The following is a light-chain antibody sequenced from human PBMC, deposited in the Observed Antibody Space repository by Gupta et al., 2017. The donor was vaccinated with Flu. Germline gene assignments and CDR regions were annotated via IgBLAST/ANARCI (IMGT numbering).Light chain of an antibody. CDR3: QQSYRALRYT. CDR2: VAS. J-gene: IGKJ2*01. CDR1: QNIGTY. V-gene: IGKV1-39*01. Sequence: DLQITPSPSSLSASVGDTVPVSCRASQNIGTYVKWYQQKPGKAPKLLIEVASTLETGVPSRFSGSGSGTDCTRTISSLLPEDFATDCGQQSYRALRYTCGQGTKLDIK.